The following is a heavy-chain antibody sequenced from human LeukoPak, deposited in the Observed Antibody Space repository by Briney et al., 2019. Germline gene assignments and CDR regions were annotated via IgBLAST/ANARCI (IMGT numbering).Heavy chain of an antibody. J-gene: IGHJ4*02. CDR2: ISGSGGST. Sequence: GGSLRLSCAASGFTFSSYAMTWVRQAPGKGLEWVSGISGSGGSTHYADSVKGRFTISRDNSKNTLYLQMNSLRAEDTAVYYCATGITAADWGQGTLVTVSS. CDR1: GFTFSSYA. D-gene: IGHD6-13*01. V-gene: IGHV3-23*01. CDR3: ATGITAAD.